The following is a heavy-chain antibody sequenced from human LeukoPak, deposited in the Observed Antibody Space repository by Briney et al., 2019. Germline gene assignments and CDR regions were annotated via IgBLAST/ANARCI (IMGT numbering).Heavy chain of an antibody. CDR1: GFTFSSYG. J-gene: IGHJ5*02. D-gene: IGHD3-10*01. CDR3: AKDKPQLLGS. CDR2: ISYDGSNK. Sequence: GGSLRLSCAASGFTFSSYGMHWVRQAPGKGLEWVAVISYDGSNKYYADSVKGRFTISRDNSKNTLYLQMNSLRAEDTAVYYCAKDKPQLLGSWGQGTLVTVSS. V-gene: IGHV3-30*18.